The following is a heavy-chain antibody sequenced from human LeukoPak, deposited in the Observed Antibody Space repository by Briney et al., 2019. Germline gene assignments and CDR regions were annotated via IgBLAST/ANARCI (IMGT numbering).Heavy chain of an antibody. CDR1: GGSFSGYY. D-gene: IGHD2-2*01. CDR2: INHSGST. Sequence: PSETLSLTCAVYGGSFSGYYWSWIRQPPEKGLEWMGEINHSGSTNYNPSLKSRVTISVDTSKNQFSLKLSSVTAADTAVYYCARGVRGVVPAAIGPYWGQGTLVTVSS. J-gene: IGHJ4*02. CDR3: ARGVRGVVPAAIGPY. V-gene: IGHV4-34*01.